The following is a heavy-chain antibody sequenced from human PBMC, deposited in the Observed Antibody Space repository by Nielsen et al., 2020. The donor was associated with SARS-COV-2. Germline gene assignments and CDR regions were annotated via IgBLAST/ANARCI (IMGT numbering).Heavy chain of an antibody. D-gene: IGHD2-2*01. CDR3: ARQGRFCSRTTCSRNYFDS. Sequence: EESLKISCKASGYSFTNYWIGWVRQMPGKGLEWMGVISHGDSDTRYSPAFQGQVTISADQSITTAYLQWSSLKASDTAIYYCARQGRFCSRTTCSRNYFDSWGQGTLVTVSS. CDR1: GYSFTNYW. CDR2: ISHGDSDT. V-gene: IGHV5-51*01. J-gene: IGHJ4*02.